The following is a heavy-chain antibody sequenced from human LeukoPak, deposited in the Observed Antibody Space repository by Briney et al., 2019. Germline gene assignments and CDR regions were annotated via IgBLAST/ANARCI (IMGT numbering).Heavy chain of an antibody. J-gene: IGHJ4*02. CDR1: GFTFSSYG. D-gene: IGHD3-9*01. V-gene: IGHV3-30*02. CDR2: IRYDGSNK. Sequence: SGGSLRLSCAASGFTFSSYGMSWVRQAPGKGLEWVAFIRYDGSNKYYADSVKGRFTISRDNSKNTLYLQMNSLRAEDTAVYYCAKVGTYYDILTGYSEYYFDYWGQGTLVTVSS. CDR3: AKVGTYYDILTGYSEYYFDY.